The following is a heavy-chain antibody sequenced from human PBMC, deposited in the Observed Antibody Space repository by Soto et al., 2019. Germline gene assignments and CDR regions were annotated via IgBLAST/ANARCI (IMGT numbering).Heavy chain of an antibody. J-gene: IGHJ5*02. V-gene: IGHV5-10-1*01. Sequence: GESLKISCKGSGYSFTSYWISWVRQMPGKGLKWMGRIDPSDSYTNYSPSFQGHVTISADKSISTAYLQWSSLKASDTAMYYRATHKEQWLVRGVNWFDPWGQGTLVTVSS. CDR2: IDPSDSYT. CDR1: GYSFTSYW. D-gene: IGHD6-19*01. CDR3: ATHKEQWLVRGVNWFDP.